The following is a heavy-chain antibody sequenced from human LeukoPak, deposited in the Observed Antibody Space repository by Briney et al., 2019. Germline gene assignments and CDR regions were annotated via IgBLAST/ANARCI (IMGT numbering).Heavy chain of an antibody. V-gene: IGHV1-69*05. J-gene: IGHJ4*02. CDR3: AREGAPYDFWSGYPGHYFDY. CDR2: IIPIFGTA. CDR1: GGTFSSYA. Sequence: GASVKVSCKASGGTFSSYAISWVRQAPGQGLEWMGRIIPIFGTANYAQKFQGRVTITTDESTSTAYMELSSLRSEDTAVYYCAREGAPYDFWSGYPGHYFDYWGQGTLVTVSS. D-gene: IGHD3-3*01.